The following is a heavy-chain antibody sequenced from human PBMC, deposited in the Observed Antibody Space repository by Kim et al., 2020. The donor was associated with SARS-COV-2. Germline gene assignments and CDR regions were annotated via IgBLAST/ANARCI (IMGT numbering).Heavy chain of an antibody. CDR3: ARQSLGYCSGGSCRPDY. Sequence: KSRVTMSVDTSKNQFSLKLSSVTAADTAVYYCARQSLGYCSGGSCRPDYWGQGTLVTVSS. V-gene: IGHV4-39*01. D-gene: IGHD2-15*01. J-gene: IGHJ4*02.